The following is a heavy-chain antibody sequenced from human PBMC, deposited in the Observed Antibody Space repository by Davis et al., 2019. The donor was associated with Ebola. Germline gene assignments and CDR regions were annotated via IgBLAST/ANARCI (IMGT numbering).Heavy chain of an antibody. V-gene: IGHV3-7*03. CDR1: GFTFSSYW. D-gene: IGHD4-17*01. Sequence: PGGSLRLSCAASGFTFSSYWMSWVRQAPGKGLEWVANIKQDGSEKYYVDSVKGRFTISRDNAKNSLYLQMNSLRAEDTAVYYCARDYGDYGPTYGMDVWGQGTTVTVSS. CDR3: ARDYGDYGPTYGMDV. J-gene: IGHJ6*02. CDR2: IKQDGSEK.